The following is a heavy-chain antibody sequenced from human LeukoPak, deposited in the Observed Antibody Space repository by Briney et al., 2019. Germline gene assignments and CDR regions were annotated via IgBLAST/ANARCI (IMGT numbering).Heavy chain of an antibody. V-gene: IGHV3-11*01. CDR2: ISKNGKTI. CDR1: GFTFSDYY. J-gene: IGHJ5*02. Sequence: PGGSLRLSCAASGFTFSDYYMSWIRQAPGKGLEWLSYISKNGKTIYYADSVKGRFTISRDNARKSVYLQMNSLRAEDTAVYYCATTGLLGDIPWGQGTLVTVSS. D-gene: IGHD2-21*01. CDR3: ATTGLLGDIP.